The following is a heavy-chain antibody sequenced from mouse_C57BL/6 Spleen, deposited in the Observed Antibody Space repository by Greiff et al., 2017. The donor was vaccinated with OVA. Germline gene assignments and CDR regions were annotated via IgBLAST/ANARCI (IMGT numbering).Heavy chain of an antibody. D-gene: IGHD2-5*01. CDR3: ARYYSNSYFDV. CDR1: GYTFTSYW. V-gene: IGHV1-61*01. CDR2: IYPSDSET. J-gene: IGHJ1*03. Sequence: QVQLQQPGAELVRPGSSVKLSCKASGYTFTSYWLDWVKQRPGQGLEWIGNIYPSDSETHYNQKFKDKATLTVDKSSSTAYMQLSSLTSEDSAVYYCARYYSNSYFDVWGTGTTVTVSS.